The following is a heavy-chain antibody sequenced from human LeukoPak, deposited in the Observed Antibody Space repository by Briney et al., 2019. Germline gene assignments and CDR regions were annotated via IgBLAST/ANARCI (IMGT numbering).Heavy chain of an antibody. CDR1: GGSISSYY. Sequence: SETLSLTCTVSGGSISSYYGSWIRQPPGKGLEWIGNIYYSGSTNYNPSPKSRVTISVDTSKNQFSLRLSSVTTADTAVYYCARSRDGYNVDYWGQGTLVTVSS. CDR2: IYYSGST. J-gene: IGHJ4*02. D-gene: IGHD5-24*01. V-gene: IGHV4-59*01. CDR3: ARSRDGYNVDY.